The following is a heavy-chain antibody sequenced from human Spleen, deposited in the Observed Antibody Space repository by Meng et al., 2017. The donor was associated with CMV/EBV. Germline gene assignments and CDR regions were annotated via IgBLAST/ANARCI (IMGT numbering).Heavy chain of an antibody. CDR2: INPSGGTT. J-gene: IGHJ6*02. V-gene: IGHV1-18*01. D-gene: IGHD6-6*01. Sequence: ASVKVSCKASGYTFTSYGISWVRQAPGQGLEWMGVINPSGGTTNYAQKFQGRVTMTTDTSTSTAYMELRSLRSDDTAVYYCARGSAARLYSAYYYYYGMDVWGQGTTVTVSS. CDR3: ARGSAARLYSAYYYYYGMDV. CDR1: GYTFTSYG.